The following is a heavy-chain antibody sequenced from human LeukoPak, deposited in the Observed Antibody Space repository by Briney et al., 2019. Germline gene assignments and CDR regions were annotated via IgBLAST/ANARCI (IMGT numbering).Heavy chain of an antibody. D-gene: IGHD2/OR15-2a*01. CDR3: AKDQFYYDY. CDR2: ISYDGSNK. J-gene: IGHJ4*02. V-gene: IGHV3-30*18. CDR1: GFTFSSYA. Sequence: GGSLRLSCAASGFTFSSYAMSWVRQAPGKGLEWAAVISYDGSNKYYADSVKGRFTISRDNSKNTLYLQMNSLRAEDTAVYYCAKDQFYYDYWGQGTLVTVSS.